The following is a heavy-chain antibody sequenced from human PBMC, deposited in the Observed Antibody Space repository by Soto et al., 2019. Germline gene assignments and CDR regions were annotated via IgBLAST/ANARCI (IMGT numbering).Heavy chain of an antibody. CDR3: AREGAAAGTVFWFDP. Sequence: SETLSLTCTVSGGSISSGDYYWSWIRQPPGKGLEWIGYIYYSGSTYYNPSLKSRVTISVDTSKNQFSLKLSSVTAADTAVYYCAREGAAAGTVFWFDPWGQGTLVTVSS. D-gene: IGHD6-13*01. CDR1: GGSISSGDYY. V-gene: IGHV4-30-4*01. CDR2: IYYSGST. J-gene: IGHJ5*02.